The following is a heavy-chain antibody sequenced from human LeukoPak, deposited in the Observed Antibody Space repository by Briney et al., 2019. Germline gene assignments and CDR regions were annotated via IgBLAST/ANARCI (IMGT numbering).Heavy chain of an antibody. J-gene: IGHJ4*02. CDR3: AREVGRDGSYFDY. D-gene: IGHD5-24*01. V-gene: IGHV4-30-2*01. CDR2: IYHSGST. CDR1: GGSISSGGYS. Sequence: SQTLSLTCAVSGGSISSGGYSWSWILQPPRKGLEWIGYIYHSGSTYYNPSLKSRVTISVDRSKNQFSLKLSSVTAADTAVYYCAREVGRDGSYFDYWGQGTLVTVSS.